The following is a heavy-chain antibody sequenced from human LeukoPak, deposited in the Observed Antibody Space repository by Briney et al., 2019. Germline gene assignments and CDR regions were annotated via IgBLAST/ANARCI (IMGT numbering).Heavy chain of an antibody. CDR2: INPNSGGT. Sequence: ASVKVSCKASGYTFTGYYMHWVRQAPGQGLEWMGWINPNSGGTNYAQKFQGRVTMTRDTSISTAYMELSRLRSDDTAVYYCARDTRYCSGGSCYFGYYYYYYMDVWGKGTTVTISS. CDR3: ARDTRYCSGGSCYFGYYYYYYMDV. V-gene: IGHV1-2*02. D-gene: IGHD2-15*01. CDR1: GYTFTGYY. J-gene: IGHJ6*03.